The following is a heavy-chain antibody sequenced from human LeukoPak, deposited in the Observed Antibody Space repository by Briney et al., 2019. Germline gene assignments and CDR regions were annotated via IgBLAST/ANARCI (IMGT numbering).Heavy chain of an antibody. J-gene: IGHJ6*03. D-gene: IGHD6-19*01. V-gene: IGHV4-61*02. CDR1: GGSISSGSYY. Sequence: SQTLSLTCTVSGGSISSGSYYWSWIRQPAGKGLEWIGRIHTSGSTNYNPSLKSRVTISVDMSKNQFSLKLSSVTAADTAVYYCAREGAAQWLVHYYYYYMDVWGKGTTVTVSS. CDR3: AREGAAQWLVHYYYYYMDV. CDR2: IHTSGST.